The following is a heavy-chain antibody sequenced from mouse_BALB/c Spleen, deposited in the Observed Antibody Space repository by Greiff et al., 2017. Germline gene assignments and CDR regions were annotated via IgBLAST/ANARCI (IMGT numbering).Heavy chain of an antibody. V-gene: IGHV10-3*03. CDR2: IRSKSNNYAT. D-gene: IGHD2-3*01. CDR3: VRDGDVYDGYYPYAMDY. CDR1: GFTFNTYA. Sequence: EVKLVESGGGLVQPKGSLKLSCAASGFTFNTYAMHWVCQAPGKGLEWVARIRSKSNNYATYYADSVKDRFTISRDDSQSMLYLQMNNLKTEDTAMYYCVRDGDVYDGYYPYAMDYWGQGTSVTVSS. J-gene: IGHJ4*01.